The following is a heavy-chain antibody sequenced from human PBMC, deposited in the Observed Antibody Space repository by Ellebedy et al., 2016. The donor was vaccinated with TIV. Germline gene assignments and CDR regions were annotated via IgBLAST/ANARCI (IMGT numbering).Heavy chain of an antibody. CDR2: ISYKGNT. D-gene: IGHD3-22*01. CDR1: GASISSYF. Sequence: MPSETLSLTCTVSGASISSYFWRWIRQPPGKGLEWLGSISYKGNTNYNPSLGSRITISVDTSKNQFSLNLSSVTAADTAVYYCAAVDWYHYDDTGPNWFDTWGQGTLVTVSS. V-gene: IGHV4-59*01. CDR3: AAVDWYHYDDTGPNWFDT. J-gene: IGHJ5*02.